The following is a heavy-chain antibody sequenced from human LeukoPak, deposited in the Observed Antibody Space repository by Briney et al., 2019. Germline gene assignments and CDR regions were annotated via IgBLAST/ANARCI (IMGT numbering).Heavy chain of an antibody. J-gene: IGHJ4*02. V-gene: IGHV3-13*01. D-gene: IGHD3-16*01. Sequence: PGGSLRLSCAASGFNFNNYDMHWVRQAPGKGLEWVSALGSAGDTHYPDSVRGRFTISKETAKNSLYLQMTSLRDEDTAVYYCVRGRRSYGFDHWGQGTLVTVSS. CDR1: GFNFNNYD. CDR2: LGSAGDT. CDR3: VRGRRSYGFDH.